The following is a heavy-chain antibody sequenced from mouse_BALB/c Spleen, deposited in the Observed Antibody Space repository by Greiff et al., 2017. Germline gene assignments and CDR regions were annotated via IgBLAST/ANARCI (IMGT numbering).Heavy chain of an antibody. CDR2: IWGDAST. CDR3: DKPYYGNYDYAMDY. J-gene: IGHJ4*01. D-gene: IGHD2-1*01. Sequence: VQLQQSGPGLVAPSQSLSITCTVSGFSFTSYGVSWVRQPPGKGLEWLGVIWGDASTNYHSALISRLSISKDNSKSQVFLKLNSLQTDDTATYYCDKPYYGNYDYAMDYWGQGTSVTVSS. V-gene: IGHV2-3*01. CDR1: GFSFTSYG.